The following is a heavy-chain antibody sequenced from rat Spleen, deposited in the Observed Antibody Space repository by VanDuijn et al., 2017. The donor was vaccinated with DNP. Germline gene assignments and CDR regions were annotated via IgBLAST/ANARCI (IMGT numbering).Heavy chain of an antibody. Sequence: QVQLKESGPGLVQPSQTLSLTCTVSGFSLTSNSVHWVRQPPGKGLAWIAAISSGGSTYYNSALKSRLSIRRDTSKSQVFLKMNSLQTEDTAMYFCARSQGYYYDGSYYPFAYWGQGILVTVSS. V-gene: IGHV2-6*01. CDR1: GFSLTSNS. J-gene: IGHJ3*01. D-gene: IGHD1-12*02. CDR3: ARSQGYYYDGSYYPFAY. CDR2: ISSGGST.